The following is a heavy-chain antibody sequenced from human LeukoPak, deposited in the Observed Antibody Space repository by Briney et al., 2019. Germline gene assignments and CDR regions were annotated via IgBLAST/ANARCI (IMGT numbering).Heavy chain of an antibody. V-gene: IGHV4-59*01. J-gene: IGHJ3*02. CDR2: IYYSGST. CDR1: GGSISSYY. CDR3: ARGTPIVLMVYALDAFDI. D-gene: IGHD2-8*01. Sequence: SETLSLTCTVSGGSISSYYWSWIRQPPGKGLEWIGYIYYSGSTNYNPSLKSRVTISVDPSRNQFSLKLSSVTAADTAVYYCARGTPIVLMVYALDAFDIWGQGTMVTVSS.